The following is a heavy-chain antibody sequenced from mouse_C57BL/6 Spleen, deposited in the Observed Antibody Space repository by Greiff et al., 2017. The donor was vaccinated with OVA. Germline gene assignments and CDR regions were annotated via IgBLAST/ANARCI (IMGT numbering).Heavy chain of an antibody. J-gene: IGHJ4*01. CDR1: GYTFTDYY. Sequence: EVQLQQSGPELVKPGASVKISCKASGYTFTDYYMNWVKQSHGKSLEWIGDINPNKGGTSYNQKFKGKATLTVDKSSSTAYMELRSLTSEDSAVYYCATVVAGYYAMDYWGQGTSVTVSS. CDR2: INPNKGGT. CDR3: ATVVAGYYAMDY. V-gene: IGHV1-26*01. D-gene: IGHD1-1*01.